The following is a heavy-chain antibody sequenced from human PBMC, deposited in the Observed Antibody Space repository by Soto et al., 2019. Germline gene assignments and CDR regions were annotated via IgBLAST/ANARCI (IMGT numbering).Heavy chain of an antibody. CDR2: IWYDGSNK. V-gene: IGHV3-33*01. CDR3: ARDRGSSSWYFDY. Sequence: QVQLVESGGGVVQPGRSLRLSCAASGFTFSSYGMHWVRQAPGKGLEWVAVIWYDGSNKYYADSVKGRFTISRDNSKNTLYLQMNSLRDEDTAVYYCARDRGSSSWYFDYWGQGTLVTVSS. CDR1: GFTFSSYG. J-gene: IGHJ4*02. D-gene: IGHD6-13*01.